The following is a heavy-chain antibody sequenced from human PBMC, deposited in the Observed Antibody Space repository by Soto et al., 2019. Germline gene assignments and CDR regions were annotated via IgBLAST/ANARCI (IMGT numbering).Heavy chain of an antibody. CDR2: ISYDGSNK. CDR3: AKDPSNDYGDYDDAFDI. D-gene: IGHD4-17*01. CDR1: GFTFSSYG. Sequence: VQLVESGGGVVQPGRSLRLSCAASGFTFSSYGMHWVRQAPGKGLEWVAVISYDGSNKYYADSVKGRFTISRDNSKNTLYLQMNSLRAEDTAVYYCAKDPSNDYGDYDDAFDIWGQGTMVTVSS. V-gene: IGHV3-30*18. J-gene: IGHJ3*02.